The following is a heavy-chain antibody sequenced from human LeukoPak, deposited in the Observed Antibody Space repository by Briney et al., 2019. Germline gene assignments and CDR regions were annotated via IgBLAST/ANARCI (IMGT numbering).Heavy chain of an antibody. CDR2: IGTAGDT. CDR3: ARDRGAATGTVSLDY. CDR1: GFTFSSYD. J-gene: IGHJ4*02. Sequence: GGSLRLSCAASGFTFSSYDMHWVRQATGKGLEWVSGIGTAGDTYYPGSVKGRFTISRENAKNSVYLQMNSLRAGDTAVYYCARDRGAATGTVSLDYWGQGTLVTVSS. D-gene: IGHD1-1*01. V-gene: IGHV3-13*01.